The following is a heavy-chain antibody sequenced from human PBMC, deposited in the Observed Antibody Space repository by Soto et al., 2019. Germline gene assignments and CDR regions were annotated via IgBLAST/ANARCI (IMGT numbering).Heavy chain of an antibody. D-gene: IGHD3-3*01. Sequence: QVQLVQSGAEVKKPGSSVKVSCKASGGTVSSYAISWVRQAPGQGLEWMGGIIPIFGTANYAQKFQGRVTITADESTSTAYMELSSLRSEDTAVYYCARDLGDFWSGYYPTVDYCYGMDVWGQGTTVTVSS. CDR1: GGTVSSYA. CDR3: ARDLGDFWSGYYPTVDYCYGMDV. J-gene: IGHJ6*02. CDR2: IIPIFGTA. V-gene: IGHV1-69*01.